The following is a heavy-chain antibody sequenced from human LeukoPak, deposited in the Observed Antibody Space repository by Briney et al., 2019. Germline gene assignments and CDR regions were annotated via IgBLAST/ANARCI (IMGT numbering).Heavy chain of an antibody. Sequence: GGSLRLSCAASGFTVSSNYMSWVRQAPGKGLEWVSVIYSGGSTYYADSVKGRFTISRDNSKNTLYLQMNSLRAEDTAVYYCARDDPSSNVWYGMDVWGQGTTDTVSS. CDR2: IYSGGST. V-gene: IGHV3-66*01. D-gene: IGHD2-2*01. CDR1: GFTVSSNY. CDR3: ARDDPSSNVWYGMDV. J-gene: IGHJ6*02.